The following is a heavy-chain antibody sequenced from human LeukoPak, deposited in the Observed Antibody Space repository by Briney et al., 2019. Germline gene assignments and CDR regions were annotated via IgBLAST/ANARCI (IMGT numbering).Heavy chain of an antibody. D-gene: IGHD1-26*01. J-gene: IGHJ4*02. CDR3: SGGAGDFDY. CDR1: GFTLTNYA. Sequence: GGSLRLSCVVSGFTLTNYALHWVRQAPGKGLEWVANIKQDGSEKYYVDSVKGRFTISRDNAKNSLYLQMNSLRAEDTAVYYCSGGAGDFDYWGQGTLVTVSS. V-gene: IGHV3-7*03. CDR2: IKQDGSEK.